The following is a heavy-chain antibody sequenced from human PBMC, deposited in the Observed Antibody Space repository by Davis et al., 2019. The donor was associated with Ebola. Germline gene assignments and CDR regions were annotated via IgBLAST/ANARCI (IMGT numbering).Heavy chain of an antibody. V-gene: IGHV3-23*01. Sequence: PGGSLRLSCAASGFTFSSYAMSWVRQAPGTGLEWVSAISGSGGSTYYADSGKGRVTISRDNSKNTLYLQMNSLRAEDTATYYCAKDKNYDFWSGYPHDAVDIWGQGTMVTVSS. CDR3: AKDKNYDFWSGYPHDAVDI. CDR2: ISGSGGST. CDR1: GFTFSSYA. J-gene: IGHJ3*02. D-gene: IGHD3-3*01.